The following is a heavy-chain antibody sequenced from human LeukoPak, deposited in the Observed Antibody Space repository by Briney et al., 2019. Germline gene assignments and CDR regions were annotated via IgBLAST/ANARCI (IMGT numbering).Heavy chain of an antibody. CDR3: ARARGGDGYNYPYNWFDP. CDR1: GGSISSSSYY. CDR2: IYYSGTT. D-gene: IGHD5-24*01. V-gene: IGHV4-39*07. J-gene: IGHJ5*02. Sequence: PSETLSLTCTVSGGSISSSSYYWGWIRQPPGKGLEWIGSIYYSGTTHYNPSLESRVTISVDTSKNQFSLKLSSVTAADTAVYYCARARGGDGYNYPYNWFDPWGQGTLVTVSS.